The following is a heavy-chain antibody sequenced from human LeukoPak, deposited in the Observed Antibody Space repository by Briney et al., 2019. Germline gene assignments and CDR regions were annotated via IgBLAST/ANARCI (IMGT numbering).Heavy chain of an antibody. CDR3: ARGLSRGHSSGWYGGSSGMDV. D-gene: IGHD6-19*01. CDR1: GGSFSGYY. V-gene: IGHV4-34*01. CDR2: INHSGST. Sequence: RSSETLSLTCAVYGGSFSGYYWSWIRQPPGKGLEWIGEINHSGSTNYNPSLKSRVTISVDTSKNQFSLKLSSVTAADTAVYYCARGLSRGHSSGWYGGSSGMDVWGKGPRSPSPQ. J-gene: IGHJ6*01.